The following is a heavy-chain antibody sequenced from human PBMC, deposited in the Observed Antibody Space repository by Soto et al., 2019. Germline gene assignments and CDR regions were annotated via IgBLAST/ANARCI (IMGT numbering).Heavy chain of an antibody. D-gene: IGHD1-26*01. CDR3: ARGGVIVGGLDV. CDR1: GFTFSTYW. Sequence: EVQLVESGGGLVQPGGSLRLSCAGTGFTFSTYWMHWVRQAPGKGLEWVSRIKTDGTITGYADSVKGRFTISRDNAKNTLYLQMNILRAEDTAVYYCARGGVIVGGLDVWGQGTTVTVSS. CDR2: IKTDGTIT. J-gene: IGHJ6*02. V-gene: IGHV3-74*01.